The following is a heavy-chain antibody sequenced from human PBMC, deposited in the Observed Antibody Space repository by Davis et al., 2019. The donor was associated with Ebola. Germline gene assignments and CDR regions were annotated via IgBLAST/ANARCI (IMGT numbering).Heavy chain of an antibody. Sequence: PSETLSLTCAISGDSVPSGGWNWIRQSPSRGLEWLGRTYYSSKWYHDYAVSVKSRITINPDTSKNQFSLQLNSVTPEDTAVYYCVRGWGRSGLDVWGQGTTVTVSS. D-gene: IGHD3-16*01. J-gene: IGHJ6*02. V-gene: IGHV6-1*01. CDR1: GDSVPSGG. CDR2: TYYSSKWYH. CDR3: VRGWGRSGLDV.